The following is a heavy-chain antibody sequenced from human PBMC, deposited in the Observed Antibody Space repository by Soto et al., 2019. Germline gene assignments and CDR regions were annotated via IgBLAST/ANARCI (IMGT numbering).Heavy chain of an antibody. CDR1: SGSISGYY. J-gene: IGHJ4*02. V-gene: IGHV4-59*08. CDR3: ARIYCSSVRCSSHFDY. D-gene: IGHD2-2*01. CDR2: IYYSGST. Sequence: QVQLQESGPGLVKPSETLSLTCTVSSGSISGYYWSWIRQPPGKGLEWIGYIYYSGSTNYNPSLKSRVTISVDTSKNQFSLRLRSVTVADTAVYFCARIYCSSVRCSSHFDYWGQGTLVSVST.